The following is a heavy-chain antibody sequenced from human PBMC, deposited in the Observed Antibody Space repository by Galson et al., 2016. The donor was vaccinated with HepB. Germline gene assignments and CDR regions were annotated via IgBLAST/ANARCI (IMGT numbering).Heavy chain of an antibody. D-gene: IGHD6-25*01. Sequence: SLRLSCAASGFTFSGYWMTWVRRAPGKGLEWVANIKQDGSEKNYVDSVKGRFTISRDNAKNLVYLQMNSLRAEDTAMYYCASAPAETESDYWGQGTLVTV. CDR1: GFTFSGYW. CDR2: IKQDGSEK. CDR3: ASAPAETESDY. V-gene: IGHV3-7*01. J-gene: IGHJ4*02.